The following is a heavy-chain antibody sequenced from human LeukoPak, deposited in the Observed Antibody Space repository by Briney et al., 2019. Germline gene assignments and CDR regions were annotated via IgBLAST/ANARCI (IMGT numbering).Heavy chain of an antibody. D-gene: IGHD6-13*01. CDR1: GFTFSSYG. CDR2: ISGSGGST. Sequence: PGGSLRLSCAASGFTFSSYGLSWVRQAPGKGLEWVSGISGSGGSTYYADSVKGRFTISRDNSKNTLYLQMNSLRAEDTAVYYCARDGGSSSWYWGTYFDYWGQGTLVTVSS. J-gene: IGHJ4*02. V-gene: IGHV3-23*01. CDR3: ARDGGSSSWYWGTYFDY.